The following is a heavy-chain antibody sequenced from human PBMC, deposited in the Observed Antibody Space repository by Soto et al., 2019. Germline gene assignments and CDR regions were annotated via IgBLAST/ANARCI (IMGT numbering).Heavy chain of an antibody. Sequence: SETLSLTCSVSGGSINSYWWSWIRQPAGKGLEWIGRVYSSGTTDYNPSLNSRATLSVETSKSQFSLKLSSVTAADTAVYYCARDIGSYAYGEGYWGQGIQVTVSS. CDR1: GGSINSYW. D-gene: IGHD3-10*01. V-gene: IGHV4-4*07. CDR2: VYSSGTT. J-gene: IGHJ4*02. CDR3: ARDIGSYAYGEGY.